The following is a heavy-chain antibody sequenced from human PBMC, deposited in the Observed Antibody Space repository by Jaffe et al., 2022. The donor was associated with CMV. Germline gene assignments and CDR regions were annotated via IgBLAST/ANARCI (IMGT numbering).Heavy chain of an antibody. V-gene: IGHV5-10-1*03. Sequence: EVQLVQSGAEVKKPGDSLRISCKASGYSFTTYWITWVRQMPGKGLEWMGNIDPTDSYTNYSPSFQGHVTISVDKSISTAYLHWGSLEASDTAMYFCARQGQYTYGYFDPWGQGTQVTVSS. CDR1: GYSFTTYW. J-gene: IGHJ5*02. CDR3: ARQGQYTYGYFDP. CDR2: IDPTDSYT. D-gene: IGHD5-18*01.